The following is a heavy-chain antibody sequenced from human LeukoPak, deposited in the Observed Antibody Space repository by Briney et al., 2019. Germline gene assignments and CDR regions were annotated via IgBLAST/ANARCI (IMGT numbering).Heavy chain of an antibody. D-gene: IGHD3-16*01. CDR1: GYAFTNYS. CDR3: ARESPGGGRFDY. J-gene: IGHJ4*02. Sequence: ASVKVSCKASGYAFTNYSLHWVRLRQAPGQGLEWLGIINPSGGTTTYAQNFQGTVTMTRDMSTSTVYMELSSLRSEDTAVYYCARESPGGGRFDYWGQGTLVIVSS. CDR2: INPSGGTT. V-gene: IGHV1-46*01.